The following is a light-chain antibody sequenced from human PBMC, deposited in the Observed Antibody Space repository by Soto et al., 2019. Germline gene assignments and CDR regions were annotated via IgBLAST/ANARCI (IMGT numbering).Light chain of an antibody. J-gene: IGKJ1*01. CDR2: DAS. Sequence: ERVLTPVPAPPFFFPRGKNTPPPRASQSVSSYLAWYQQKPGQAPRLLIYDASNRATGIPARFSGSGSGTDFTLTISSLEPEDFAVYYCQQRSNWPPTFGQGTKVDIK. CDR3: QQRSNWPPT. CDR1: QSVSSY. V-gene: IGKV3-11*01.